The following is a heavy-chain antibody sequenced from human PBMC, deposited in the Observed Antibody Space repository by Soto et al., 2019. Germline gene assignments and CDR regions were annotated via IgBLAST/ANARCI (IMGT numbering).Heavy chain of an antibody. CDR3: AIYTSSFSYFDF. J-gene: IGHJ4*02. D-gene: IGHD2-2*02. V-gene: IGHV1-18*01. Sequence: GASVKVSCKASGYTFTSYGISWVRQAPGQGLEWMGWMSADNGKTEFVGKFQGRVTMTRDTSISTAYMDISGLSSEDTAVYFCAIYTSSFSYFDFWGQGTQVTVSS. CDR2: MSADNGKT. CDR1: GYTFTSYG.